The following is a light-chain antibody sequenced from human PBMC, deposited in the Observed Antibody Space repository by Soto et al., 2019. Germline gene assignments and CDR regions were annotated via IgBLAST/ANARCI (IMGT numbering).Light chain of an antibody. CDR2: RNN. CDR1: SSNIGSNY. J-gene: IGLJ3*02. Sequence: SVLTQPPSASGTPGQRVTISCSGSSSNIGSNYVYWYQQLPGTAPKLLIYRNNQRPSGVPDRFSGSKSGTSASLAISGLRSEDEADYDCAAWDDSLSGWVFGGGTKRTGL. CDR3: AAWDDSLSGWV. V-gene: IGLV1-47*01.